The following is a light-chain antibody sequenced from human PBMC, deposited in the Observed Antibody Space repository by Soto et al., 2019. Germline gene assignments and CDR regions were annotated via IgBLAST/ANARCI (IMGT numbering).Light chain of an antibody. CDR2: DVS. CDR1: QEISNA. J-gene: IGKJ2*01. CDR3: QPYDDLPYT. V-gene: IGKV1-33*01. Sequence: DIQMIQSPSSLSASIGDRVTITCRTSQEISNALNWYQQKPGKAPKLLIYDVSHLETGVPSRFSGGGSGTDFTFTINRLQAEDIATYYCQPYDDLPYTFGQGTKLEIK.